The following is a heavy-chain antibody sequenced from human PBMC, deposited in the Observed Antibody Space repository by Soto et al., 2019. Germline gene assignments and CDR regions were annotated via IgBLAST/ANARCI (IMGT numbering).Heavy chain of an antibody. CDR1: GFTFSSYG. CDR3: AKGGAYCYGDCTRAH. Sequence: EVQLLQSGGGSVQPGGSLSLSCEASGFTFSSYGMTWVRQAPGKGLEWVAGISGSGVDTKYADSVKGRFIIARDNSKNKMYLQMNNLRVEDMSVYFCAKGGAYCYGDCTRAHRGQGTLVTVSS. D-gene: IGHD2-21*02. V-gene: IGHV3-23*01. J-gene: IGHJ4*02. CDR2: ISGSGVDT.